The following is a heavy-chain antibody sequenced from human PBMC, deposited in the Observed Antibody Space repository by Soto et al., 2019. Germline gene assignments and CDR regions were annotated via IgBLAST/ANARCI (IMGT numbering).Heavy chain of an antibody. D-gene: IGHD1-26*01. Sequence: GGSLRLSCAASGFTFSAYGIHWVRQAPGKGLEWVAVISHDGSNTNYADSVKGRFTISRDNSKNTLYLQMNSLRADDTAVYYCARDMSGGTYNYYYGMDVWGQGTTVTVSS. J-gene: IGHJ6*02. CDR1: GFTFSAYG. CDR3: ARDMSGGTYNYYYGMDV. V-gene: IGHV3-30*03. CDR2: ISHDGSNT.